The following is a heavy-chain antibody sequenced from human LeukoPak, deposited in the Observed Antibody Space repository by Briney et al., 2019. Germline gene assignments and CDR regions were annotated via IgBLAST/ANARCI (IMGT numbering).Heavy chain of an antibody. Sequence: SQTLSLTCAISGDSVSSNSAAWNWIRQSPSRGLEWLGRAYYRSKWYNDYAVSVKSRITINPDTSKNQFSLQLNSVTPEDTAVYYCAREGASLGEPNDDAFDIWGQGTMVTVSS. CDR1: GDSVSSNSAA. CDR2: AYYRSKWYN. CDR3: AREGASLGEPNDDAFDI. V-gene: IGHV6-1*01. J-gene: IGHJ3*02. D-gene: IGHD3-16*01.